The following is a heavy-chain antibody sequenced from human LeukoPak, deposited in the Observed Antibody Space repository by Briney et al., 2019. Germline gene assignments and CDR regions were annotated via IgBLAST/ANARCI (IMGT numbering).Heavy chain of an antibody. CDR3: AGDTPPGGDYYLDY. V-gene: IGHV3-33*01. CDR1: GFSFSTYG. J-gene: IGHJ4*02. Sequence: GGSLRLSCAASGFSFSTYGMHWVRQAPGKGLEWVALIWNAGTNTYYADSVKGRFTISRDNSNNTLYLQMNSLRAEDTAVYYCAGDTPPGGDYYLDYWGQGTLVIVSS. CDR2: IWNAGTNT. D-gene: IGHD3-16*01.